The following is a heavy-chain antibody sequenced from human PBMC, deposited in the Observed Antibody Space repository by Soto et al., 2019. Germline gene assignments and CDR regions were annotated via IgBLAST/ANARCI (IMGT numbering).Heavy chain of an antibody. CDR1: GLPLVNTG. J-gene: IGHJ4*02. V-gene: IGHV3-74*03. CDR2: MTSDGRTT. Sequence: GSLNRALTASGLPLVNTGWHWVRQAPGKGPEWVSRMTSDGRTTQYADSVKGRFTVSRDNAKNTLYLQMNSLRAADTAVYYCARAEVDYWGPGTLVTVSS. CDR3: ARAEVDY.